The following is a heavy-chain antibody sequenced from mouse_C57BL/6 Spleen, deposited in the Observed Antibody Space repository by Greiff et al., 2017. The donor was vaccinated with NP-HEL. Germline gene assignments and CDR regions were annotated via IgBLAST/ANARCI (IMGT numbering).Heavy chain of an antibody. J-gene: IGHJ2*01. CDR2: IDPSDSYT. CDR1: GYTFTSYW. V-gene: IGHV1-59*01. Sequence: QVQLQQPGAELVRPGTSVKLSCKASGYTFTSYWMHWVKQRPGQGLEWIGVIDPSDSYTNYNQKFKGKATLTVDTSSSTAYMQLSSLTSEDSAVYYCARERSDFDYWGQGTTLTVSS. CDR3: ARERSDFDY.